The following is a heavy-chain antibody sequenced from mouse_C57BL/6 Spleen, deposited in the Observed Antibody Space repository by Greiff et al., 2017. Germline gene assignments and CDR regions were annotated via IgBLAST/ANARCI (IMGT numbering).Heavy chain of an antibody. J-gene: IGHJ4*01. V-gene: IGHV5-4*01. CDR1: GFTFSSYA. Sequence: EVQLQESGGGLVKPGGSLKLSCAASGFTFSSYAMSWVRQTPEKRLEWVATISDGGSYTYYPDNVKGRFTISRDNAKNNLYLQMSHLKSEDTAMYYCARGTGSYYYAMDYWGQGTSVTVSS. CDR3: ARGTGSYYYAMDY. D-gene: IGHD4-1*01. CDR2: ISDGGSYT.